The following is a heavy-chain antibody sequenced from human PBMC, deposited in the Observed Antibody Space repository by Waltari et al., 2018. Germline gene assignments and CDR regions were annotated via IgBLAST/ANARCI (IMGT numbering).Heavy chain of an antibody. J-gene: IGHJ4*02. Sequence: QVQLVQSGAGVKKPGSSVKVSCKASGGTFSSHAISWVRQAPGQGLGWLGGINPIFGTEKYTQKLQGRVTMTADETTSTADMERSILRSEDTAGYYCASRNTVSGPGDYWGQGTLVIVSS. V-gene: IGHV1-69*01. CDR2: INPIFGTE. CDR1: GGTFSSHA. D-gene: IGHD6-19*01. CDR3: ASRNTVSGPGDY.